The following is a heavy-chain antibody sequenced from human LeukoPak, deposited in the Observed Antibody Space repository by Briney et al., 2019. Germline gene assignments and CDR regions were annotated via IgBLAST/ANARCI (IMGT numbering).Heavy chain of an antibody. CDR2: IGSSGSTI. CDR1: GFIFSDYY. D-gene: IGHD3-10*01. V-gene: IGHV3-11*04. CDR3: ARALWLGEGFFDY. J-gene: IGHJ4*02. Sequence: GGSLRLSCAASGFIFSDYYMTWIRQAPGKGLEWISHIGSSGSTIYYADSMKGRFTISGDNTKKSLYLQMNSLRAEDTAVYYCARALWLGEGFFDYWGQGTPVTVSS.